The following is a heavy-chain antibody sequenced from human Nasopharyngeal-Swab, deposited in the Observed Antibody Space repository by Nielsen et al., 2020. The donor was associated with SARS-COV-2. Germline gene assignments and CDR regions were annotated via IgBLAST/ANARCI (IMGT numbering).Heavy chain of an antibody. V-gene: IGHV4-31*03. CDR3: AREGIVAAGTFDYYYYYMDV. J-gene: IGHJ6*03. D-gene: IGHD6-13*01. CDR2: IYYSGST. Sequence: SETLSLTCTVSGGSISSGGYYWSWIRQHPGKGLEWIGYIYYSGSTYYNPSLKSRVTISVDTSKNQFSLKLSSVTAADTAVYYCAREGIVAAGTFDYYYYYMDVWGKGTTVTVSS. CDR1: GGSISSGGYY.